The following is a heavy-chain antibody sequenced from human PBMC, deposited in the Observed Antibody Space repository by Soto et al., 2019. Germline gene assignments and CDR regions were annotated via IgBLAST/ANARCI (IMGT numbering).Heavy chain of an antibody. J-gene: IGHJ4*02. CDR2: IYYSGST. Sequence: SETLSLTCTVSGGSISSGDYYWSWIRQPPGKGLEWIGYIYYSGSTYYNPSLKSRVTISVDTSKNQFSLKLSSVTAADTAVYYCASDYIGVNNFDYWGQATLLTVSS. D-gene: IGHD2-8*01. V-gene: IGHV4-30-4*01. CDR3: ASDYIGVNNFDY. CDR1: GGSISSGDYY.